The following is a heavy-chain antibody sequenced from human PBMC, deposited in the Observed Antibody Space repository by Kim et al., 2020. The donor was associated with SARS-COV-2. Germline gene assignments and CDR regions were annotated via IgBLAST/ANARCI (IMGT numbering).Heavy chain of an antibody. CDR3: ASTGIFTGYYYYGMDV. V-gene: IGHV4-39*01. J-gene: IGHJ6*02. CDR2: IYYSGST. Sequence: SETLSLTCTVSGGSISSSSYYWGWIRQPPGKGLEWIGSIYYSGSTYYNPSLKSRVTISVDTSKNQFSLKLSSVTAADTAVYYCASTGIFTGYYYYGMDVWGQGTTVTVSS. D-gene: IGHD3-10*01. CDR1: GGSISSSSYY.